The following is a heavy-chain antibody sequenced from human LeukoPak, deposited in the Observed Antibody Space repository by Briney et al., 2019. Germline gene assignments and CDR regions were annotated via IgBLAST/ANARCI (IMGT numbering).Heavy chain of an antibody. V-gene: IGHV3-48*04. CDR2: ISTSNNTT. CDR3: AKDPGY. J-gene: IGHJ4*02. CDR1: GFTFSSYS. Sequence: GGSLRLSCAASGFTFSSYSMNWVRQAPGKGPEWVSYISTSNNTTSYADSVKGRFTISRDNAKNSLYLQMNSLRAEDTAVYYCAKDPGYWGQGTLVTVSS.